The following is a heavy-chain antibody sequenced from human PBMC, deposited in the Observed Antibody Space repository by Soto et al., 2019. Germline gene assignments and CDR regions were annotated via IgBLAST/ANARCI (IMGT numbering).Heavy chain of an antibody. V-gene: IGHV4-39*01. D-gene: IGHD3-10*01. CDR3: ARLGGESSPPSH. CDR2: IYYSGST. J-gene: IGHJ4*02. Sequence: QLQLQESGPGLVKPSETLSLTCTVSGGSISSSSYYWGWIRQPPGKGLEWIGSIYYSGSTYYNPSLKSRVTISVDTSKNQFSLKLSSVTAADTAVYYCARLGGESSPPSHWGQGTLVTVSS. CDR1: GGSISSSSYY.